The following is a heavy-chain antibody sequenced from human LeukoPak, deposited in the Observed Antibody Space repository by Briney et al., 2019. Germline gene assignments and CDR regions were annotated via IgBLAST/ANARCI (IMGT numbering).Heavy chain of an antibody. V-gene: IGHV4-38-2*01. CDR3: ARLTSYYDFWSGEFDP. J-gene: IGHJ5*02. CDR1: GYSISSGYY. D-gene: IGHD3-3*01. Sequence: SETLSLTCAVSGYSISSGYYWGWVRQPPGKGLEWIGSIYHSGSTYYNLSLKSRVTISVDTSKNQFSLKLSSVTAADTAVYYCARLTSYYDFWSGEFDPWGQGTLVTVSS. CDR2: IYHSGST.